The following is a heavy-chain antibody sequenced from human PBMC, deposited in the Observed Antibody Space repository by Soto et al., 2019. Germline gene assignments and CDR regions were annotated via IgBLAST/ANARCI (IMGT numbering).Heavy chain of an antibody. CDR2: ISYDGSNK. Sequence: QVQLVESGGGVVQPGRSLRLSCAASGFTFSSYAMHWVRQAPGKGLEWVAVISYDGSNKYYADSVKGRFTISRDNSKNTLDLQMNSLRAEDTAVYYCARDPRRGLWLNDYYYGMDVWGQGTTVTVSS. J-gene: IGHJ6*02. D-gene: IGHD5-18*01. CDR1: GFTFSSYA. V-gene: IGHV3-30-3*01. CDR3: ARDPRRGLWLNDYYYGMDV.